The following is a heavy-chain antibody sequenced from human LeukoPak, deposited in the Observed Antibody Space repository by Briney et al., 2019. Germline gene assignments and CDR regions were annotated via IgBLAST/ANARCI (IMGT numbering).Heavy chain of an antibody. CDR1: GGSISSSSYY. J-gene: IGHJ4*02. Sequence: SETLSLTCTVSGGSISSSSYYWGWIRQPPGKGLEWIGSIYYSGSTYYNPSLKSRVTISVDTSKNQFSLKLSSVTAADTAVYYCARFGRNIWFGEYYYFDYWGQGTLVTVSS. CDR3: ARFGRNIWFGEYYYFDY. CDR2: IYYSGST. D-gene: IGHD3-10*01. V-gene: IGHV4-39*01.